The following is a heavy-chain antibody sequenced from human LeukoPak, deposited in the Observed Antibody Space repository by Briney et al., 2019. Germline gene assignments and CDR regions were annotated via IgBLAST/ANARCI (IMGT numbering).Heavy chain of an antibody. CDR1: GGTFSSYA. Sequence: AASVKVSCKASGGTFSSYAISWVRQAPGQGLEWMGGIIPIFGTANYAQKFQGRVTITADESTSTAYMELSSLRSEDTAVYYCARVIAAAGKHLGWFDPWGQGTLVTVSS. CDR3: ARVIAAAGKHLGWFDP. V-gene: IGHV1-69*13. J-gene: IGHJ5*02. D-gene: IGHD6-13*01. CDR2: IIPIFGTA.